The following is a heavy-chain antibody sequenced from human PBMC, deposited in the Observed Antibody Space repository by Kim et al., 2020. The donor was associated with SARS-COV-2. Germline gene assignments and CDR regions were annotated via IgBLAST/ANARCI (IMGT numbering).Heavy chain of an antibody. CDR2: ISYDGSNK. D-gene: IGHD6-19*01. J-gene: IGHJ5*02. CDR1: GFTFSSYG. Sequence: GGSLRLSCAASGFTFSSYGMHWVRQAPGKGLEWVAVISYDGSNKYYADSVKGRFTISRDNSKNTLYLQMNSLRAEDTAVYYCAKDAQWLVPWFDPWGQGTLVTVSS. V-gene: IGHV3-30*18. CDR3: AKDAQWLVPWFDP.